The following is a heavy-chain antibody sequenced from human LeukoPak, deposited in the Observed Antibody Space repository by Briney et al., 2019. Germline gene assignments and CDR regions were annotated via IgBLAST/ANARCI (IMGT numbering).Heavy chain of an antibody. V-gene: IGHV4-59*01. CDR3: ARDPDYGDHAHYGMDV. D-gene: IGHD4-17*01. CDR2: IYYSGST. CDR1: GGSISSYY. Sequence: SETLSLTCTVSGGSISSYYWSWIRQPPGKGLEWIGYIYYSGSTNYNPSLKSRVTISVDTSKNQFSLKLSSVTAADTAVYYCARDPDYGDHAHYGMDVWGQGTTVTVSS. J-gene: IGHJ6*02.